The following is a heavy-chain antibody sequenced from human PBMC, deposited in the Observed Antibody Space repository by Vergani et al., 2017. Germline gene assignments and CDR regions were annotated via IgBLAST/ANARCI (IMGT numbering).Heavy chain of an antibody. CDR3: ANLDIVVVPAAGWFDP. J-gene: IGHJ5*02. Sequence: EVQLVESGGGLVKPGGSLRLSCAASGFTFSSYSMNWVRQAPGKGLEWVSAISGSGGSTYYADSVTGRFTISRDNSKNTLYLQMNSLRAEDTAVYYCANLDIVVVPAAGWFDPWGQGTLVTVSS. CDR1: GFTFSSYS. CDR2: ISGSGGST. D-gene: IGHD2-2*01. V-gene: IGHV3-23*04.